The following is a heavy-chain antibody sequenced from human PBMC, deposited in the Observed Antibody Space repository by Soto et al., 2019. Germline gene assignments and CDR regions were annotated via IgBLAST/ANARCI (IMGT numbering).Heavy chain of an antibody. D-gene: IGHD2-15*01. Sequence: QVQLQESGPGLVKPSQTLSLTCTVSGGSISSGDYYWSWIRQPPGKGLEWIGYIYYSGSTYYNPSLKSRVTISVDTSKNQFSLKLSSVTAADTAAYYCARESIVNYNWFDPWGQGTLVTVSS. CDR1: GGSISSGDYY. CDR3: ARESIVNYNWFDP. J-gene: IGHJ5*02. V-gene: IGHV4-30-4*01. CDR2: IYYSGST.